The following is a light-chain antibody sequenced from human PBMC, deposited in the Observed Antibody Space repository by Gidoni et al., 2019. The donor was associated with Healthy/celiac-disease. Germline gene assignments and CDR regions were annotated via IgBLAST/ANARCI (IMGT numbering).Light chain of an antibody. CDR3: QQYNSYCS. Sequence: DIQMTQSPSTLSASVGDRVTITCRASQSISSWLAWYQQKPGKAPKLLIYKASSLESGVPSRFSGRGSGTEFTLTISSLQPDDFAPYYCQQYNSYCSFGQGTKLEIK. CDR1: QSISSW. CDR2: KAS. V-gene: IGKV1-5*03. J-gene: IGKJ2*04.